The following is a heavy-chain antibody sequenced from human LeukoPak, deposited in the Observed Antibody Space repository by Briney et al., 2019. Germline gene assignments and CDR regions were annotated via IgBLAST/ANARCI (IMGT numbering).Heavy chain of an antibody. V-gene: IGHV4-34*01. CDR1: GGSFSGYY. D-gene: IGHD3-22*01. J-gene: IGHJ4*02. Sequence: SETLSLTCAVYGGSFSGYYWSWIRQPPGKGLEWIGGINHSRTTNYNPSLKSRVTISVDTSKNQFSLKLSSVTAADTAVYYCARDLRGLYYYDSSGNFDYWGQGTLVTVSS. CDR3: ARDLRGLYYYDSSGNFDY. CDR2: INHSRTT.